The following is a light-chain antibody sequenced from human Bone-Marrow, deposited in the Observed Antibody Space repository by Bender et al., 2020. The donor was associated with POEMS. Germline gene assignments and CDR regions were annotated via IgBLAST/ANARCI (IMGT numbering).Light chain of an antibody. V-gene: IGLV2-23*02. Sequence: QSALTQPASVSGSPGQSITISCTGTSSEIVSYNLVSWYQQLPGKAPKLIIHDVSKRPSGVSDRFSGSKFGNTASLTISGLQADDEADYYCCSYSFSSPVVFGGGTKLTVV. CDR3: CSYSFSSPVV. CDR2: DVS. J-gene: IGLJ2*01. CDR1: SSEIVSYNL.